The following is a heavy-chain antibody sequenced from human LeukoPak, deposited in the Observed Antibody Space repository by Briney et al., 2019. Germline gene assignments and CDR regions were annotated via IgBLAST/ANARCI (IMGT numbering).Heavy chain of an antibody. CDR1: GGSISSSSYY. Sequence: SETLSLTCTVSGGSISSSSYYWGWIRQPPGKGLEWIGSIYYSGSTYYNPSLKSRVTISVDTSKNQFFLKLSSVTAADTAVYYCATWDSSGYSKYYFDYWGQGTLVTVSS. D-gene: IGHD3-22*01. CDR2: IYYSGST. CDR3: ATWDSSGYSKYYFDY. J-gene: IGHJ4*02. V-gene: IGHV4-39*01.